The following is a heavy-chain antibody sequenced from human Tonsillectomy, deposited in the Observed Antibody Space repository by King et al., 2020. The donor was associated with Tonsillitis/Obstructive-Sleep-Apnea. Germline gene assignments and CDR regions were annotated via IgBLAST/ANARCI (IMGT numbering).Heavy chain of an antibody. CDR2: TRNKANSYTT. J-gene: IGHJ5*02. V-gene: IGHV3-72*01. Sequence: VQLVESGGGLVQPGGSLRLSCAASGFTFSDHYMDWVRQAPGKGLEWVGRTRNKANSYTTEYAASVKGRFTISRDDSKNSLYLQMNSLKSEDTAVYYSARVRCSGGYSALDPWGQGTLGTVSS. CDR3: ARVRCSGGYSALDP. D-gene: IGHD2-15*01. CDR1: GFTFSDHY.